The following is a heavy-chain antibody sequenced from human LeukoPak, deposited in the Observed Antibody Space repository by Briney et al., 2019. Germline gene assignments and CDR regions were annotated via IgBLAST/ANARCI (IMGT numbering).Heavy chain of an antibody. CDR2: MSYDGSNK. Sequence: GGSLRLSCAASGFTFSNYAMHWVRQAPGKGLEWVALMSYDGSNKFYADSVKGRFTISRDNSKSTLHPQMNSLKAEDTAVYYCARGGVTTMTLRDLWLDYWGQGTLVTVSS. CDR1: GFTFSNYA. J-gene: IGHJ4*02. CDR3: ARGGVTTMTLRDLWLDY. D-gene: IGHD4-17*01. V-gene: IGHV3-30-3*01.